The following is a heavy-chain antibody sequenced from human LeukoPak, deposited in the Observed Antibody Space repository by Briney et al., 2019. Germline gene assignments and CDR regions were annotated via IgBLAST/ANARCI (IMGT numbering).Heavy chain of an antibody. CDR1: GGSISSYY. J-gene: IGHJ6*02. V-gene: IGHV4-59*01. CDR3: ARGQTAGDYYYGMDV. D-gene: IGHD6-13*01. CDR2: IYYSGST. Sequence: SETLSLTCTVSGGSISSYYWSWIRQPPGKGLEWIGYIYYSGSTNYNPSLKGRVTISVDTSKNQFSLKLSSVTAADTAVYYCARGQTAGDYYYGMDVWGQGTTVTVSS.